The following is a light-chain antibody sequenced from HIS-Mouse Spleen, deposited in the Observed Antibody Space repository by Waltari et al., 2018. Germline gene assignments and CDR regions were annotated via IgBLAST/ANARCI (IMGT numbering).Light chain of an antibody. J-gene: IGLJ1*01. Sequence: QSALTQPASVSGSPVQSTTISCTGTSSAVGSYNLVCWYQQHPGKAPKLMIYEGSKRPSGVSNRFSGSKSGNTASLTISGLQAEDEADYYCCSYAGSSTYVFGTGTKVTVL. CDR2: EGS. CDR1: SSAVGSYNL. V-gene: IGLV2-23*01. CDR3: CSYAGSSTYV.